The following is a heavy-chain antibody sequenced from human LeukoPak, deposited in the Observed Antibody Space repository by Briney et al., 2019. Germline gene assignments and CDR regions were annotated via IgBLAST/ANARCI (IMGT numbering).Heavy chain of an antibody. J-gene: IGHJ4*02. CDR2: TNEAGSGQ. Sequence: GGSLRLSCTASGFTFSSHWMTWVRQAPGKGLEWVANTNEAGSGQNYVGSVKGRFTVSRDNAKNSLYLQMNSLRVEDTAIYYCSNKRDYWGQGTLVTVSS. V-gene: IGHV3-7*01. CDR1: GFTFSSHW. CDR3: SNKRDY.